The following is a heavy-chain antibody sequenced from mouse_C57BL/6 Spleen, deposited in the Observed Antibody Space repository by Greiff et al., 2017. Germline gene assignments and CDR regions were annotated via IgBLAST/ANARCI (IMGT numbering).Heavy chain of an antibody. CDR1: GYTFTGYW. V-gene: IGHV1-9*01. Sequence: VQLQESGAELMKPGASVKLSCKATGYTFTGYWLAWVKQRPGHGLEWIGEILPGRGSTNYNEKFKGKATFTADTTSNTAYIQLSSLTTEDSASYYCARRDYDAWFAYWGQGTLVTVSA. CDR3: ARRDYDAWFAY. J-gene: IGHJ3*01. D-gene: IGHD2-4*01. CDR2: ILPGRGST.